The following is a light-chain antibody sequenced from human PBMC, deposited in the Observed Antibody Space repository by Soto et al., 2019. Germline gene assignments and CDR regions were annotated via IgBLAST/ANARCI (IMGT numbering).Light chain of an antibody. Sequence: QLVLTQSPSASASLGASVNLTCTLSSGHSSYAIAWHQQQPEKGPRYLMRLNNDGSHSKGDGIPDRFSGSSSGAERCLTISSLLSEDEADYYCQTWGTGNWVFGGGTKLTVL. CDR3: QTWGTGNWV. V-gene: IGLV4-69*01. J-gene: IGLJ3*02. CDR1: SGHSSYA. CDR2: LNNDGSH.